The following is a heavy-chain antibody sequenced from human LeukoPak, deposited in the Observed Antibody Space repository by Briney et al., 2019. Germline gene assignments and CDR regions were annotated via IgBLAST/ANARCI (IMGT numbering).Heavy chain of an antibody. D-gene: IGHD3-10*01. V-gene: IGHV3-43*01. CDR1: GFTFDKYT. Sequence: GGSLRLSCAASGFTFDKYTMHWVRHPPGKGLEWVSLISWDGRSPYYADSVRGRFTISRDNSKNSLYLQMNGLKTEDTALYYCTKETAFYYSSGSSFYMDIWGKGTPVTVSS. CDR3: TKETAFYYSSGSSFYMDI. J-gene: IGHJ6*03. CDR2: ISWDGRSP.